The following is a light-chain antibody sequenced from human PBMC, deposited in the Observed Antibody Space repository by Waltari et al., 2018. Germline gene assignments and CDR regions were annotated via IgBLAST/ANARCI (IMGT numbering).Light chain of an antibody. CDR1: QTINTW. CDR2: RTS. Sequence: DIQMTQSPSTLSASVGDRVTITCRASQTINTWLAWYQQKPGKAPNLLIYRTSTLESGVPSRFSGSGSGTEFTLTISSLQPDDFATYYCQQAWTFGQGTKLEIK. J-gene: IGKJ1*01. CDR3: QQAWT. V-gene: IGKV1-5*03.